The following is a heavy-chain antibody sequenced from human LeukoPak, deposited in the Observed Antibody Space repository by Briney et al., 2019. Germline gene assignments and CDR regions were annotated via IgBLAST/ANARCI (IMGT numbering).Heavy chain of an antibody. CDR3: ARGSYYYGSGSYQEALGY. Sequence: GGSLRLSCAASGFTFSGYGMHWVRQAPGKGLEWVAVIWYDGSNKYYADSVKGRFTISRDNSKNTLYLQMNSLRAEDTAVYYCARGSYYYGSGSYQEALGYWGQGTLVTVSS. V-gene: IGHV3-33*01. CDR2: IWYDGSNK. CDR1: GFTFSGYG. D-gene: IGHD3-10*01. J-gene: IGHJ4*02.